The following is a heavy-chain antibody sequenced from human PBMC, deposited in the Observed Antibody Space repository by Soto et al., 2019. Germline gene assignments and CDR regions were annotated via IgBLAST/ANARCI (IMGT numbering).Heavy chain of an antibody. Sequence: QITLKESGPTLVKPTQTLTLTCTFSGFSLSTNGVGVGWIRQPPGKALEWLALIYWDDSKHYSPSLNSRLTITKDTSRNLVVLTMPNMDPVDTATYYCAKKGGGDYILGYWCQGTLVTVSS. CDR3: AKKGGGDYILGY. CDR2: IYWDDSK. CDR1: GFSLSTNGVG. V-gene: IGHV2-5*02. J-gene: IGHJ4*02. D-gene: IGHD4-17*01.